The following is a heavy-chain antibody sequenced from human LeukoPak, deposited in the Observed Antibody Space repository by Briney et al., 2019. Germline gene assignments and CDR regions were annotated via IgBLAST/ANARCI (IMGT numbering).Heavy chain of an antibody. J-gene: IGHJ6*02. D-gene: IGHD2/OR15-2a*01. Sequence: GASVRVSCKASGYTFTAYYMHWVRQAPGRGLEWMGWINPNSGATNYAQNFQGRVTMTADTSISTAYLDLSRLRSDDSAVYYCARDPIVQAGYYYGMDVWGQGTTVTVSS. CDR1: GYTFTAYY. CDR2: INPNSGAT. V-gene: IGHV1-2*02. CDR3: ARDPIVQAGYYYGMDV.